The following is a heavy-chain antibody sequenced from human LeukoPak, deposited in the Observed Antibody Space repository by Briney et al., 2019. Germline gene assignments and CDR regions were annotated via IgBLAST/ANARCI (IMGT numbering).Heavy chain of an antibody. V-gene: IGHV4-59*08. CDR2: IYYSGST. CDR1: GGSISSYY. CDR3: ARGTKDYYGSGSYSGYNWFDP. Sequence: SETLSLTCTVSGGSISSYYWSWIRLPPGKGLEWIGYIYYSGSTNYNPSLKSRVTMSVDTSKNQFSLKLSSVTAADTAVYYCARGTKDYYGSGSYSGYNWFDPWGQGTPVTVSS. J-gene: IGHJ5*02. D-gene: IGHD3-10*01.